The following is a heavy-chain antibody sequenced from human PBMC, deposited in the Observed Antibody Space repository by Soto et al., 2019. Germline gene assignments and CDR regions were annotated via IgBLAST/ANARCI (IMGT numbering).Heavy chain of an antibody. CDR1: GYTFTSYG. J-gene: IGHJ4*02. Sequence: QVQLVQSGAEVKKPGASVKVSCKASGYTFTSYGISWVRQAPGQGLEWMGWISAYNGNTNYAQKLQGRVTMTTDTXTXTXXMELRSLRSDDTAVDYCARGRGGYYGSGSYYHFDYWGQGTLVTVSS. CDR3: ARGRGGYYGSGSYYHFDY. CDR2: ISAYNGNT. D-gene: IGHD3-10*01. V-gene: IGHV1-18*01.